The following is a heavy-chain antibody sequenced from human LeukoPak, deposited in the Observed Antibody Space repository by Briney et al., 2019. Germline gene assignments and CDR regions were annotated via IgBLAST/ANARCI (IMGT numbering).Heavy chain of an antibody. D-gene: IGHD2-15*01. CDR3: TKAPIVSCSGAFCYPFDS. Sequence: GGSLRLSCAASGFYFANYAMSWVRQAPGKGLEWVSATVGGGSPNTYHADTVKGRFTISRDNSKNTLFLQMNSLRAEDTAIYYCTKAPIVSCSGAFCYPFDSWGQGTLVTVSS. CDR2: TVGGGSPNT. V-gene: IGHV3-23*01. CDR1: GFYFANYA. J-gene: IGHJ4*02.